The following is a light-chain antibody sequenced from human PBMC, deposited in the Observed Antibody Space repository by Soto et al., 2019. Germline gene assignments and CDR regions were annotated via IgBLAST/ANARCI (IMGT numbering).Light chain of an antibody. CDR2: GAS. CDR1: QSVSSN. Sequence: ETFISHSSGTLCVSHVSRVTLSCMASQSVSSNLAWYQQKPGQAPRLLIYGASTRATGIPARFSGSGSGTEFAPTISSLQSEDFAVYYCQQYNNWPQITFGQGTRREIK. J-gene: IGKJ5*01. CDR3: QQYNNWPQIT. V-gene: IGKV3-15*01.